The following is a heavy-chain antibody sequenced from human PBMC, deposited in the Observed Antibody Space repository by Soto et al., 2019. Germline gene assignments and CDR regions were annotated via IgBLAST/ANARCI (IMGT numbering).Heavy chain of an antibody. CDR3: AVGSNYDSPGIDY. V-gene: IGHV1-46*01. Sequence: GASVKVSCKASGYTFTNYYMHWVRQAPGQGLEWMGVIHYSGATPTYAQKFQGRVTMARDTSTSTVYVELSSLTSEDTAVYYCAVGSNYDSPGIDYWGQGTTVTVSS. J-gene: IGHJ4*02. D-gene: IGHD4-4*01. CDR1: GYTFTNYY. CDR2: IHYSGATP.